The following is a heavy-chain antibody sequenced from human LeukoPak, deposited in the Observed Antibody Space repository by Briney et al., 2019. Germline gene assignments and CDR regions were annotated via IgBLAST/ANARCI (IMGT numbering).Heavy chain of an antibody. CDR2: IYPGDSDT. V-gene: IGHV5-51*01. CDR1: GYRFTSYW. CDR3: ARTPMTGYYYYMDV. Sequence: GESLKISCQGPGYRFTSYWIGWVRPMPGKGLEWMGIIYPGDSDTRYSPSFQGQVTISADKSISTAYLQWSSLKASDTAMYYCARTPMTGYYYYMDVWGKGTTVTVSS. J-gene: IGHJ6*03.